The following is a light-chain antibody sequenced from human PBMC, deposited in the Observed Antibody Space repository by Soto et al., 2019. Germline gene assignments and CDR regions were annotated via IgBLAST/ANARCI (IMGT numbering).Light chain of an antibody. CDR3: QQYANSPIT. V-gene: IGKV3-15*01. CDR1: QSVSSN. Sequence: EIVMTPSPAPLSVSPGESDPLSCRASQSVSSNLAWYQQKPGQAPRLLIYGASTRATGIPARFSGSGSGTDFTLTINRLEPEDFAVYYCQQYANSPITVGQGTRLENK. J-gene: IGKJ5*01. CDR2: GAS.